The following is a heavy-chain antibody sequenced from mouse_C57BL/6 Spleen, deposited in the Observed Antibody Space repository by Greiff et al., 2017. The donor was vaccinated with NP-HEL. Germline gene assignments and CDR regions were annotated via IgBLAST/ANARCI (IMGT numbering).Heavy chain of an antibody. J-gene: IGHJ4*01. CDR1: GYAFSSYW. V-gene: IGHV1-80*01. CDR2: IHPGDGDT. Sequence: VQLQQSGAELVKPGASVKISCKASGYAFSSYWMNWVKQRPGKGLEWIGQIHPGDGDTNYNGKFKGKATLTADKSSSTAYMQLSSLTSEDSAVYFCARYYYGSSYAMDYWGQGTSVTVSS. CDR3: ARYYYGSSYAMDY. D-gene: IGHD1-1*01.